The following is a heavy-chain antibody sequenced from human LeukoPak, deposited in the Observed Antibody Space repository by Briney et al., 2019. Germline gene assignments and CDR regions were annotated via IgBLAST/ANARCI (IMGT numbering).Heavy chain of an antibody. CDR2: IYQSGST. CDR3: ARTRDAFDI. J-gene: IGHJ3*02. Sequence: SETLSLTCTVSGYSIRNGYNWGWIRLSPGKGLEWLGSIYQSGSTYDNPSLKSRVTISVDTSKNQFSLKLSSVTAADTAVYYCARTRDAFDIWGQGTMVTVSS. V-gene: IGHV4-38-2*02. CDR1: GYSIRNGYN. D-gene: IGHD2-2*01.